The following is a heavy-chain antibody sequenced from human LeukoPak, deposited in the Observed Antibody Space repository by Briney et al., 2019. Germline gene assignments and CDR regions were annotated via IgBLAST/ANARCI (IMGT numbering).Heavy chain of an antibody. Sequence: GGSLRLSCAASGFTFSSYWMHWVRQAPGKGLVWVSRINTDGSTTTYADSVKGRFTVSRDNAKNTLYLQMNSLRVEDTAVYYCVRGWFQHDYWGQGTLVTVSS. CDR3: VRGWFQHDY. CDR1: GFTFSSYW. D-gene: IGHD2-15*01. V-gene: IGHV3-74*01. J-gene: IGHJ4*02. CDR2: INTDGSTT.